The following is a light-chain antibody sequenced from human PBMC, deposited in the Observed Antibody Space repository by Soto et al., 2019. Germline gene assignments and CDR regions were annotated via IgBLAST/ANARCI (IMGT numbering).Light chain of an antibody. J-gene: IGKJ1*01. V-gene: IGKV3-20*01. CDR2: GAS. CDR1: QSVSSSY. Sequence: LTKSPGTLSLSQGERATLSCRASQSVSSSYLAWYQQKPGQAPRLLIYGASSRATGIPDRFSGSGSGTDFTLTISRLEPEDFAVYYCPQYGSSQCPFGEGTKVDIK. CDR3: PQYGSSQCP.